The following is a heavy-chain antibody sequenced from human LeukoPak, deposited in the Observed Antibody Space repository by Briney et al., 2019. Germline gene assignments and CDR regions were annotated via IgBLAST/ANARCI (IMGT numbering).Heavy chain of an antibody. CDR1: GGTFSSYA. CDR3: ARVPYDSSGYYYAAAFDI. V-gene: IGHV1-69*05. D-gene: IGHD3-22*01. CDR2: IIPIFGTA. Sequence: SVKVSCKASGGTFSSYAISWVRQAPGQGLEWMGRIIPIFGTANYAQKFQGRVTITTDESTSTAYMELSSLRSEDTAVYYCARVPYDSSGYYYAAAFDIWGQGTMVTVSS. J-gene: IGHJ3*02.